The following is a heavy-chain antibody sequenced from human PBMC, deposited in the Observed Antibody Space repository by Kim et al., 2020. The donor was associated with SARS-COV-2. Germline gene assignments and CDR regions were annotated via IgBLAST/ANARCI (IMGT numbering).Heavy chain of an antibody. J-gene: IGHJ4*02. CDR1: GGSISSYY. Sequence: SETLSLTCTVSGGSISSYYWSWIRQPPGKGLEWIGYIYYSGSTNYNPSLKSRVTISVYTSKNQFSLKLSSVTAADTAVYYCARVASGYFDYWGQGTLVTVSS. D-gene: IGHD1-26*01. V-gene: IGHV4-59*01. CDR2: IYYSGST. CDR3: ARVASGYFDY.